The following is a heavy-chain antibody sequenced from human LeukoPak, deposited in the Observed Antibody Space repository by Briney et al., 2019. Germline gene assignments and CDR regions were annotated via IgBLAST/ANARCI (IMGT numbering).Heavy chain of an antibody. CDR2: ISYDGSNK. CDR3: ARGPLEWSSEIQYFDY. Sequence: PGGSLRLSCAASGFTFSSYAMHWVRQAPGKGLEWVAVISYDGSNKYYADSVKGRFTISRDNSKNTLFLQMNSLRAEDTAVYYCARGPLEWSSEIQYFDYWGQGTLVTVSS. V-gene: IGHV3-30*04. J-gene: IGHJ4*02. D-gene: IGHD3-3*01. CDR1: GFTFSSYA.